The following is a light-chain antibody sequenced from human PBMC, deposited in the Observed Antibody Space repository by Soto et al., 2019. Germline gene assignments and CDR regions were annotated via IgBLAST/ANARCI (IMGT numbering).Light chain of an antibody. V-gene: IGLV2-14*01. Sequence: QSALTQPASVSGSPGQSITISCTGISSDIGGYNYVSWYQQHPGKAPKLIIYEVSNRPSGVSNRFSGSKSGNTASLTISGLQAEDEADYYCSSYASSSTIFAGGTKVTVL. CDR2: EVS. CDR3: SSYASSSTI. CDR1: SSDIGGYNY. J-gene: IGLJ2*01.